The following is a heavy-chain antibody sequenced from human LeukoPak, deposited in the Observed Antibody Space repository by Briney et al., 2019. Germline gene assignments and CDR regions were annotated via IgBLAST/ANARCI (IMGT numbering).Heavy chain of an antibody. CDR1: GFTFSNYA. D-gene: IGHD6-13*01. J-gene: IGHJ4*02. V-gene: IGHV3-23*01. CDR3: AKGHEQQLALSDY. CDR2: ISGSGGST. Sequence: GGSLRLSCAASGFTFSNYAMSWVRQAPGKGLERVSAISGSGGSTYYADSVKGRFTISRDNSKNTLYLQMNSLRAEDTAVYYCAKGHEQQLALSDYWGQGTLVTVSS.